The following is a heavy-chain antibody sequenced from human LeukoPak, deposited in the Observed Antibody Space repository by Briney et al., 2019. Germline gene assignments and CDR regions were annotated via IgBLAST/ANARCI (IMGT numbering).Heavy chain of an antibody. D-gene: IGHD2-2*01. CDR3: AKALSACSSTSCYVGFDY. V-gene: IGHV3-9*01. CDR1: GFTFDDYA. CDR2: ISWSSGRI. J-gene: IGHJ4*02. Sequence: PGGSLRLSCAASGFTFDDYAMRWVRQAPGKGLEWVSGISWSSGRIDYEDAVRGRFTISTDNATNPLYLQMNSLRAEDTALYYCAKALSACSSTSCYVGFDYWGQGTLATVS.